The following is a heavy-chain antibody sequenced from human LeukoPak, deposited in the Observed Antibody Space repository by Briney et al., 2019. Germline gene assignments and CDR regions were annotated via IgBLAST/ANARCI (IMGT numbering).Heavy chain of an antibody. CDR3: AREEVAALGYFDY. CDR2: ISYDGSNK. V-gene: IGHV3-30-3*01. CDR1: GFTFSSYA. D-gene: IGHD6-19*01. J-gene: IGHJ4*02. Sequence: GGSLRLSCAASGFTFSSYAMHWVRQAPGKGLEWVAVISYDGSNKYYADSVKGRFTISRDNSKNTLYLQMNSLRAEDTAVYYCAREEVAALGYFDYWGQGTLVTVSS.